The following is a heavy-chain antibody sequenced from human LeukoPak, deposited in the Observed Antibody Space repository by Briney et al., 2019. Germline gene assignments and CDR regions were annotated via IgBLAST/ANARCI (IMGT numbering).Heavy chain of an antibody. CDR3: TRQTDYGSGSYYNMDV. J-gene: IGHJ6*03. D-gene: IGHD3-10*01. V-gene: IGHV1-46*03. CDR1: GYTFTSNY. CDR2: ISPSGGST. Sequence: TSVKVSCKAFGYTFTSNYMHWVRQAPGQGPEWMGVISPSGGSTTYAQKFQGRVTLTRDMSTSTDYLELSSLRSEDTAVYYCTRQTDYGSGSYYNMDVWGKGTTVTVSS.